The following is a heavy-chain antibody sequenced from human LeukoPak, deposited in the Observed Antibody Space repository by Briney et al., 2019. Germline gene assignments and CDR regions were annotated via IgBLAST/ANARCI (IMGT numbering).Heavy chain of an antibody. CDR3: ARHMSGYCSSTSCLDDAFDI. CDR1: GFTFSSYS. CDR2: ISSSSSTI. Sequence: PGGSLRLSCAASGFTFSSYSMNWVRQAPGKGLEWVSYISSSSSTIYYADSVKGRFTISRDNAKNSLYLQMNSLRAEDTAVYYCARHMSGYCSSTSCLDDAFDIWGQGTMVTVSS. J-gene: IGHJ3*02. D-gene: IGHD2-2*01. V-gene: IGHV3-48*01.